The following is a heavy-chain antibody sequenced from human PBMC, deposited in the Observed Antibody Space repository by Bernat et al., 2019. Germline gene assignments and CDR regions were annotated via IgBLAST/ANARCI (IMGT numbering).Heavy chain of an antibody. V-gene: IGHV3-74*01. Sequence: EVQVVESGGGSVQPGGSLRLSCSASDFIFSSSPMHWVRQVPGKGLMWVSRFNSDGSSTTYADSVKGRFTISRDNAKNTVYLQMNSLRAEDTAVYYCARARYYDLIDYWGQGTLVTVSS. CDR3: ARARYYDLIDY. CDR1: DFIFSSSP. CDR2: FNSDGSST. D-gene: IGHD3-3*01. J-gene: IGHJ4*02.